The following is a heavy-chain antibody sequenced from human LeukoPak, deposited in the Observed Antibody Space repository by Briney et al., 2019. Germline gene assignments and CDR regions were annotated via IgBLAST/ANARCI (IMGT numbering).Heavy chain of an antibody. J-gene: IGHJ4*02. CDR1: GFTFSSYW. CDR2: INSDGSST. Sequence: GSLRLSCAASGFTFSSYWMHWVRQAPGKGLVWVSRINSDGSSTSYADSVKGRFTISRDNAKNTLYLQMNSLRAEDTAVYYCARVAYYCSSTSCYAPFDYWGQGTLVTVSS. V-gene: IGHV3-74*01. D-gene: IGHD2-2*01. CDR3: ARVAYYCSSTSCYAPFDY.